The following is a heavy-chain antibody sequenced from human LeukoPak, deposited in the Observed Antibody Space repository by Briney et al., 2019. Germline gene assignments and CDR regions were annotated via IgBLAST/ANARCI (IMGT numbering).Heavy chain of an antibody. Sequence: RASETLSLTCAVYGGSFSGYYWSWIRQPPGKGLEWIGEINHSGSTNYNPSLKSRVTISVDTSKNQFSLKLSSVTAADTAVYYCARGIVWSDYPFDYWGQGTLVTVSS. J-gene: IGHJ4*02. CDR1: GGSFSGYY. V-gene: IGHV4-34*01. CDR2: INHSGST. D-gene: IGHD3-3*01. CDR3: ARGIVWSDYPFDY.